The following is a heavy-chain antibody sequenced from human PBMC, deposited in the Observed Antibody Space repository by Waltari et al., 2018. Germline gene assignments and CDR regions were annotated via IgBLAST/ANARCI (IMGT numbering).Heavy chain of an antibody. V-gene: IGHV3-30*02. CDR3: AKDWGTCYASGSYLDY. CDR2: IRCDGTNK. J-gene: IGHJ4*02. Sequence: QVQLEESGGGVVQPGGSLRLSCAASGFTFGTYGMHWVRQTPGKGLGWVAFIRCDGTNKCYADVLKGPFTSSRDNSKNTVYLQMNSLRSEDTAVYYCAKDWGTCYASGSYLDYWGRGTPATVSS. CDR1: GFTFGTYG. D-gene: IGHD3-10*01.